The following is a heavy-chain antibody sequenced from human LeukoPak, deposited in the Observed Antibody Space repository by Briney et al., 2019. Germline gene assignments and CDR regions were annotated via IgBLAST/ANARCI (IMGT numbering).Heavy chain of an antibody. CDR2: IYDSGST. CDR3: ARGGSGYDSFYYYGMDV. V-gene: IGHV4-59*01. Sequence: SGTLSLTCGVSGGSISSYYWSWIRQPPGKGLEWIGYIYDSGSTNYNPSLKSRVTISADTSKNQFSLKLSSVTAADTAVYYCARGGSGYDSFYYYGMDVWGQGTTVTVSS. J-gene: IGHJ6*02. CDR1: GGSISSYY. D-gene: IGHD5-12*01.